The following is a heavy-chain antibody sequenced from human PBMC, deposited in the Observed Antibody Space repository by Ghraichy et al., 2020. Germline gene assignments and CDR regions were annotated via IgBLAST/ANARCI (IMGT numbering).Heavy chain of an antibody. V-gene: IGHV3-15*01. CDR1: GFTFSNAW. Sequence: GGSLRLSCAASGFTFSNAWMSWVRQAPGKGLEWIGRIKSKNDGGTTDYAAPVKGRFTISRDDSKNTLFMQMTSLKTEDTAVYYCVAGIWFGDGDFWGQGNMVTVSS. CDR2: IKSKNDGGTT. J-gene: IGHJ4*02. D-gene: IGHD3-10*01. CDR3: VAGIWFGDGDF.